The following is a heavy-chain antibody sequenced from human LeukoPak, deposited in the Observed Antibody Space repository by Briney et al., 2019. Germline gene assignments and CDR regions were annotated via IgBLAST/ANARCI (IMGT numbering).Heavy chain of an antibody. CDR3: AKRGYSYGFWFDP. CDR1: GYTFTSYY. D-gene: IGHD5-18*01. Sequence: ASVKVSCKASGYTFTSYYMHWVRQAPGQGLEWMGIINPSGGSTSYAQKFQGRVTMTRDTSISTAYMELSSLRSEDTAVYYCAKRGYSYGFWFDPWGQGTLVTVSS. CDR2: INPSGGST. V-gene: IGHV1-46*01. J-gene: IGHJ5*02.